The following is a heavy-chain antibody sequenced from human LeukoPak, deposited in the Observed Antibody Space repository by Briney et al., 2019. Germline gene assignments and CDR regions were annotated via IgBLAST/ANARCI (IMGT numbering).Heavy chain of an antibody. D-gene: IGHD1-26*01. J-gene: IGHJ4*02. CDR2: INPSGGST. CDR3: ASQSGSYRPFDY. V-gene: IGHV1-46*01. CDR1: GYTLTNYY. Sequence: GASVKVSCKASGYTLTNYYIHWVRQAPGQGLEWMGIINPSGGSTSYAQKFQGRVTMTRDTSTSTVYMELSSLRSEDTAVYYCASQSGSYRPFDYWGQGTLVTVSS.